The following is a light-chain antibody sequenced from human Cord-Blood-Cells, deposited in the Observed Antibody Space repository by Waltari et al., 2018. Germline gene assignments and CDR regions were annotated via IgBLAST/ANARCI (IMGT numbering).Light chain of an antibody. CDR1: SSNIGSNY. Sequence: QSVLTQPPSSSGTPGQRVTISCSGSSSNIGSNYVYWYQQLPGTAPKLLIDRTNQRPSGVPDRFSGSKSGTSASRAISGLRSEDEADYYCAAWDDSLSGWVFGGGTKLTVL. J-gene: IGLJ3*02. CDR2: RTN. CDR3: AAWDDSLSGWV. V-gene: IGLV1-47*01.